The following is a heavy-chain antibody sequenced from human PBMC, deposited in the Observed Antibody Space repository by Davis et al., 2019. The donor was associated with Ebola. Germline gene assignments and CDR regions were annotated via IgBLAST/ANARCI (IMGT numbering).Heavy chain of an antibody. D-gene: IGHD2-2*02. Sequence: PSETLSLTCAVYGGSFSGYYWSWIRQPPGKGLEWIGEINHSGSTNYNPSLKSRVTISVDTSKNQFSLKLSSVTAADTAVYYCARGGGLVVPAAILGLKNWFDPWGQGTLVTVSS. V-gene: IGHV4-34*01. CDR1: GGSFSGYY. CDR3: ARGGGLVVPAAILGLKNWFDP. CDR2: INHSGST. J-gene: IGHJ5*02.